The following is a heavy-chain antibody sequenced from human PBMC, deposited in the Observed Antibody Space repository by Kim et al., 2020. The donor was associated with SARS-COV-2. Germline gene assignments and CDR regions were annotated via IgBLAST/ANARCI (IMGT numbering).Heavy chain of an antibody. CDR1: GFTFDDYA. J-gene: IGHJ4*02. CDR3: AKDNFAMAAGYFDY. Sequence: GGSLRLSCAASGFTFDDYAMHWVRQAPGKGLEWVSGISWNSGSIGHADSVKGRFTISRDNAKNSLYLQMNSLRAEDTALYYCAKDNFAMAAGYFDYWGQGTLVTVSS. D-gene: IGHD6-25*01. CDR2: ISWNSGSI. V-gene: IGHV3-9*01.